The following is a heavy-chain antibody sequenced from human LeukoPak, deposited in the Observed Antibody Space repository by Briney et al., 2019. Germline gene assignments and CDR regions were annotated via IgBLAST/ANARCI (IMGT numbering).Heavy chain of an antibody. Sequence: PGGSLRLSCAATGFSFRDRYMSWIRQAPGKGVEWVAYISPNSDNIHYADSVKGRFTISMDNAKNSLFLQVNSLRAEDTAVYYCVRETGWLFDFWGQGTLVIVSS. CDR3: VRETGWLFDF. CDR1: GFSFRDRY. D-gene: IGHD5-12*01. V-gene: IGHV3-11*04. CDR2: ISPNSDNI. J-gene: IGHJ4*02.